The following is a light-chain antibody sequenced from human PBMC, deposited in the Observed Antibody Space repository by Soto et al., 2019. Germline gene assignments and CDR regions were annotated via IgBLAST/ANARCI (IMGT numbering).Light chain of an antibody. CDR2: DAS. J-gene: IGKJ1*01. CDR1: QYISSW. CDR3: QQYYSYWT. Sequence: DIQMTQSPSSLSASVGGRVTITCRASQYISSWLAWYQQKPGKAPRLLIYDASSLESGVPSRFSGSGSGTEFTLTISSLQTDDLATYHCQQYYSYWTFGQGTKVDIK. V-gene: IGKV1-5*01.